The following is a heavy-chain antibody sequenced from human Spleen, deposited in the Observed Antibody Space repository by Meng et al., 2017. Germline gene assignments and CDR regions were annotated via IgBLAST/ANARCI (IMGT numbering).Heavy chain of an antibody. J-gene: IGHJ1*01. D-gene: IGHD5-18*01. CDR2: ISYDGSNK. Sequence: GGSLRLSCAASGFTFSSYAMHWVRQAPGKGLEWVAVISYDGSNKYYADSVKGRFTISRDNSKNTLYLQMNSLRAEDTAVYYCAKWMDTALSHWGQGTLVTVSS. CDR1: GFTFSSYA. CDR3: AKWMDTALSH. V-gene: IGHV3-30*01.